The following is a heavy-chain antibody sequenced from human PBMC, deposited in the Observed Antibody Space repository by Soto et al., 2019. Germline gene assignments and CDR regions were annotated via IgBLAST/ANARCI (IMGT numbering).Heavy chain of an antibody. V-gene: IGHV4-61*08. D-gene: IGHD6-13*01. J-gene: IGHJ5*02. CDR1: GGSVSSEGFY. Sequence: PSETLSLTCAVPGGSVSSEGFYWSWVRQPPGKGLEWIGYIYYSGSTNYNPSLKSRVTISVDTSKNQFSLKLSSVTAADTAVYYCASIAAAQENWFDPWGQGTLVTVSS. CDR3: ASIAAAQENWFDP. CDR2: IYYSGST.